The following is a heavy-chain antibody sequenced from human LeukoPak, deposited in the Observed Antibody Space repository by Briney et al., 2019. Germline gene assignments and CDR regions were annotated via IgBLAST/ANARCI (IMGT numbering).Heavy chain of an antibody. J-gene: IGHJ4*02. D-gene: IGHD3-22*01. CDR2: IYDSGST. V-gene: IGHV4-39*01. CDR1: GGSIRSSYYY. Sequence: SETLSLTCTVSGGSIRSSYYYWGWIRQPPGKGLEWIGSIYDSGSTYYNPSLTSRVTISVDTSENQVSLKLRSVTAADTAVYYCTEFYFDRSGYADYWGQGTLVTVSS. CDR3: TEFYFDRSGYADY.